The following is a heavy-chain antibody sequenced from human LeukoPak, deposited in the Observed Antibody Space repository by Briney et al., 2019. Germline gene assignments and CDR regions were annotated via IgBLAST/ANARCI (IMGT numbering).Heavy chain of an antibody. D-gene: IGHD3-10*01. CDR3: ARDRGYLSFDY. J-gene: IGHJ4*02. Sequence: PGGSLRLSCAASGFTFSSYWMTWVRQAPGKGLEWVANIKKDGSETYYVDSVKGRFTISRDNAKNSLYLQVNSLRAEDTAVYYCARDRGYLSFDYWGQGTLVTVSS. CDR2: IKKDGSET. CDR1: GFTFSSYW. V-gene: IGHV3-7*05.